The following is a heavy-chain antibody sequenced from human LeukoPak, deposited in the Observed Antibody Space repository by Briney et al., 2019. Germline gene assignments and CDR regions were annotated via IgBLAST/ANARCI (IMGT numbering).Heavy chain of an antibody. Sequence: GGSLRLSCAASGFSFSDFYMNWIRQAPGKGLEWVANIKSDGSEEYYGDSVKGRFTISRDNAKNSLYLQMNSLRVEDTAVYYCARGDLWLGHWGQGSLVTVSS. V-gene: IGHV3-7*01. D-gene: IGHD3-10*01. CDR3: ARGDLWLGH. CDR1: GFSFSDFY. CDR2: IKSDGSEE. J-gene: IGHJ4*02.